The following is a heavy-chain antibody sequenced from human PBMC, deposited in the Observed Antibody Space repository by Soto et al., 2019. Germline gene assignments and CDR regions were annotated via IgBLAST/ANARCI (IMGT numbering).Heavy chain of an antibody. J-gene: IGHJ4*02. D-gene: IGHD2-2*01. CDR2: IDIGGNT. CDR3: ARGRGSTGYLGREHYFDY. Sequence: GSLRLSCAASGFSVTNNYMNWVRQAPGKGLEWVSIIDIGGNTYYADSVKDRFTISRDNSRNTLYLHMDSLRAEDTAVYYCARGRGSTGYLGREHYFDYWSQGTLVTVSS. V-gene: IGHV3-66*01. CDR1: GFSVTNNY.